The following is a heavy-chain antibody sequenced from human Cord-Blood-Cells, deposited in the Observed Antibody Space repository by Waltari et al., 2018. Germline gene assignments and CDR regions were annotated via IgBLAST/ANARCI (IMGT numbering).Heavy chain of an antibody. J-gene: IGHJ3*02. CDR2: IYYSGST. V-gene: IGHV4-31*03. CDR1: GGSISRGGYY. CDR3: ARGLVGVVTPDAFDI. D-gene: IGHD3-3*01. Sequence: QVQLQESGPGLVKPSQTLSLTCTVSGGSISRGGYYWSWIRPHPGKGLEWIGYIYYSGSTYYNPSLKSRVTISVDTSKNQFSLKLSSVTVADTAVYYCARGLVGVVTPDAFDIWGQGTMVTVSS.